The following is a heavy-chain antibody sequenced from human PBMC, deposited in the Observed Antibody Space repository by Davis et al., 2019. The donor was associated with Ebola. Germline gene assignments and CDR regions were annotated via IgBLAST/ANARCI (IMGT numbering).Heavy chain of an antibody. CDR1: GFTFYSYA. V-gene: IGHV3-23*01. D-gene: IGHD4-17*01. J-gene: IGHJ4*02. Sequence: GGSLRLSCAASGFTFYSYAMSWVRQAPGKGLEWVSAISGSGGSTYYAGSVKGRFTISRDNSKDTLYLHLNSLRAEDTAVYYCARDFDYGGGYWGQGTLVTVSS. CDR2: ISGSGGST. CDR3: ARDFDYGGGY.